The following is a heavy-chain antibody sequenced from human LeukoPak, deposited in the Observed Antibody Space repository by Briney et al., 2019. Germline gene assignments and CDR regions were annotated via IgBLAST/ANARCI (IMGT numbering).Heavy chain of an antibody. CDR3: ARLRRPEYYGFDP. CDR1: GGSISSYY. Sequence: PSETLSLTCTVSGGSISSYYWSWIRQSPGKGLEWIGDIYYSGSTNYNPSLKSRVTISEDTSKNQFSLKLSSVTAADTAVYYCARLRRPEYYGFDPWGQGTLVTVSS. D-gene: IGHD3-3*01. J-gene: IGHJ5*02. V-gene: IGHV4-59*01. CDR2: IYYSGST.